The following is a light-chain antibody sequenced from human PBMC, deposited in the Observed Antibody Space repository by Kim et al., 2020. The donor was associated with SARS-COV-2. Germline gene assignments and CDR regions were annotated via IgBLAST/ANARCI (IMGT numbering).Light chain of an antibody. CDR1: SSDVGGYNY. V-gene: IGLV2-14*01. Sequence: QSALTQPASVSGSPGQSITISCTGTSSDVGGYNYVSWYQQHPGKAPKLMIYEVSNRPSGVPDRFSGSKSGNTASLTISGLQAEDEADYYCSSYASSNTLVFGGGTQLTVL. J-gene: IGLJ2*01. CDR3: SSYASSNTLV. CDR2: EVS.